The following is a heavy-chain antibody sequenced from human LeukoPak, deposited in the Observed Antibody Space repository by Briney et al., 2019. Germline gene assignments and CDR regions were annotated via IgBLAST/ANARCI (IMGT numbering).Heavy chain of an antibody. V-gene: IGHV4-34*01. J-gene: IGHJ4*02. D-gene: IGHD3-9*01. CDR1: GGSFSGYY. CDR2: INHSGST. CDR3: ARGREHDILTGYYDNYFDY. Sequence: SETLSLTCAVYGGSFSGYYWSWIRQPPGKGLEWIGEINHSGSTNYNPSLKSRVTISVDTSKNQFSLKLSSVTAADTAVYYCARGREHDILTGYYDNYFDYWGQGTLVTVSS.